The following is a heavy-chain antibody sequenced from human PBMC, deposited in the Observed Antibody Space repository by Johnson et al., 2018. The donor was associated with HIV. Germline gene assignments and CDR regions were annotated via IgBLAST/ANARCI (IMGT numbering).Heavy chain of an antibody. D-gene: IGHD3-22*01. Sequence: VQLVESGGGLVQPGGSLRLSCAASGFTVRSNYMSWVRQAPGKGLEWVSVIYSGGSTYYADSVKGRFTISRDNAKNSLYLQMNSLRAEDTAVYYCARNRYYYDSSGYYPGAFDIWGQGTMVTVSS. J-gene: IGHJ3*02. CDR3: ARNRYYYDSSGYYPGAFDI. V-gene: IGHV3-66*01. CDR1: GFTVRSNY. CDR2: IYSGGST.